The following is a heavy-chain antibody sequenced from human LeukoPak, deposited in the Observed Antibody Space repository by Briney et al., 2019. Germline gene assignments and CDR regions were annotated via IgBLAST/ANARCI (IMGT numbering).Heavy chain of an antibody. V-gene: IGHV7-4-1*02. D-gene: IGHD3-16*02. Sequence: ASVKVSCKASGYTFTNYAMNWVRQAPGQGLEWMGWINPNTGNPTYAQGFTGRFVFSLDTSVTTTYLQISGLEAEDTAVYHCARAYQRLGGLSFPDSWGQGTLVTVSS. J-gene: IGHJ5*01. CDR2: INPNTGNP. CDR3: ARAYQRLGGLSFPDS. CDR1: GYTFTNYA.